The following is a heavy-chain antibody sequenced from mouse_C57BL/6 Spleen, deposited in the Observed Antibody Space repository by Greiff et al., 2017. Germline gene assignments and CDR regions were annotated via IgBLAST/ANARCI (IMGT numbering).Heavy chain of an antibody. CDR2: IWGEGST. V-gene: IGHV2-3*01. Sequence: VQLQESGPGLVAPSQSLSITCTVSGFSLTSYGVSWVRQPPGKGLEWLGVIWGEGSTNYHSALISRLSISKDNSKSQVYLKLKSLQIDDTATYYCAKNDYLYAMDYWGQGTSVTVSS. J-gene: IGHJ4*01. D-gene: IGHD2-4*01. CDR1: GFSLTSYG. CDR3: AKNDYLYAMDY.